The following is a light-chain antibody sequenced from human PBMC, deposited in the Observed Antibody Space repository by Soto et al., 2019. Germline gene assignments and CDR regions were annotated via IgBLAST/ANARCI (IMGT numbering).Light chain of an antibody. V-gene: IGLV2-14*01. J-gene: IGLJ2*01. CDR3: SSYVTSSLVL. CDR1: TDVPASNS. Sequence: QSVLTQPASVSGSRGQSITVSCTGTTDVPASNSVSWYQQHPGKAPILIVYDVTKRPSGVSSRFSGSKSDNTASLTISGLQVEDGADYYCSSYVTSSLVLFGGGTKLTVL. CDR2: DVT.